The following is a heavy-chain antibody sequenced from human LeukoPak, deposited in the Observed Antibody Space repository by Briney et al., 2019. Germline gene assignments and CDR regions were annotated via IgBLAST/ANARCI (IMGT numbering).Heavy chain of an antibody. J-gene: IGHJ3*02. D-gene: IGHD3-16*01. CDR1: GGSISSYY. CDR3: ARDLSWREGAFDI. Sequence: SETLSLTCNVSGGSISSYYWSWIRQPPGKGLEWIGYIYYSGSTNYNPSLKSRVTISVDTSKNQFSLKLSSVTAADTAVYYCARDLSWREGAFDIWGQGTMVTVSS. V-gene: IGHV4-59*01. CDR2: IYYSGST.